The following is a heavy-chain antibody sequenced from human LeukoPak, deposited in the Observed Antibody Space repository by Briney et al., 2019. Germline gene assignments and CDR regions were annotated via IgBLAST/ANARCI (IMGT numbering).Heavy chain of an antibody. Sequence: GGSLRLSCAASGFTFSSYAMHWVRQAPGKGLEWVAVISYDGSNRYYADSVKGRFTISRDNSKNTLYLQMNSLRAEDTAVYYCARALIAAAGTLDYWGQGTLVTVSS. CDR1: GFTFSSYA. CDR2: ISYDGSNR. V-gene: IGHV3-30-3*01. D-gene: IGHD6-13*01. CDR3: ARALIAAAGTLDY. J-gene: IGHJ4*02.